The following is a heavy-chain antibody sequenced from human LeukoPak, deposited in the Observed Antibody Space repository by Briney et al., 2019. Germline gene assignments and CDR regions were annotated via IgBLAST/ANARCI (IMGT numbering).Heavy chain of an antibody. CDR1: GYTFTNYY. CDR3: ARTSLVRDTTSYYMGPFDY. CDR2: INPSGGRT. J-gene: IGHJ4*02. Sequence: GASVQVFCKASGYTFTNYYMHWVRQAPGQGLEWMGIINPSGGRTAYAQRFQGRVTVTSDMSTSTVYMELSSLTSEDTAVYYCARTSLVRDTTSYYMGPFDYWGQGALVTVSS. V-gene: IGHV1-46*01. D-gene: IGHD1-26*01.